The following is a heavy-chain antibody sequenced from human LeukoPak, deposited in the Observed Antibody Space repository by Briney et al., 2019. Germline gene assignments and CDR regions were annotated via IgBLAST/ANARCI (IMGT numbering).Heavy chain of an antibody. CDR3: GRHAYGGSPPLS. CDR2: IYVSGTT. D-gene: IGHD3-10*01. Sequence: ETLSLTCTVSGGSISSYYWSWVRQAPGKRLEWLAFIYVSGTTFYAASVKGRFTISRDNAKNTVYLQMNNLRAEDTALYYCGRHAYGGSPPLSWGQGALVTVSS. V-gene: IGHV3-53*01. CDR1: GGSISSYY. J-gene: IGHJ4*02.